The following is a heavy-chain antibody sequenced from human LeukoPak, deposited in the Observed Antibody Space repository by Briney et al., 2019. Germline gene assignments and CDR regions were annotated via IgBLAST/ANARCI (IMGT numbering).Heavy chain of an antibody. Sequence: ASVKVSCKASGGTFSSYAISWMRQAPGQGLEWMGRIIPILGIANYAQKFQGRVTITADKSTSTAYMELSSLRSEDTAVYYCARLDGGNSVGAFDIWGQGTMVTVSS. V-gene: IGHV1-69*04. CDR1: GGTFSSYA. D-gene: IGHD4-23*01. CDR2: IIPILGIA. J-gene: IGHJ3*02. CDR3: ARLDGGNSVGAFDI.